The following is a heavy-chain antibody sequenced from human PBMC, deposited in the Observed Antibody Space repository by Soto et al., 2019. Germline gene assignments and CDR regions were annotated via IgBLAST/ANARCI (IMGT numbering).Heavy chain of an antibody. CDR1: GFTFSSYA. V-gene: IGHV3-23*01. CDR3: ARASYCISTSCLEDV. Sequence: EVQLLESGGGLVQPGGSLRLSCAASGFTFSSYAMSWVRQAPGKGLEWVSSIGRNDNTYYADSVKGRFTISRDTSKNTLYLQMISLRAEDTAVYYCARASYCISTSCLEDVLGQGTTVSVSS. D-gene: IGHD2-2*01. J-gene: IGHJ6*02. CDR2: IGRNDNT.